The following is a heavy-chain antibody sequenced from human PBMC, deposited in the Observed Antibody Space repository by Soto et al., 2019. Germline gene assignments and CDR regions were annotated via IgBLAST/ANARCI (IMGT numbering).Heavy chain of an antibody. J-gene: IGHJ6*02. CDR2: IIPIFGTA. CDR1: GGTFSSYA. CDR3: EREDIVLMVYAMGLRDYYGMDV. D-gene: IGHD2-8*01. V-gene: IGHV1-69*13. Sequence: GASVKVSCKASGGTFSSYAISWVRQAPGQGLEWMGGIIPIFGTANYAQKFQGRVTITADESTSTAYMELSSLRSEDTAVYYCEREDIVLMVYAMGLRDYYGMDVWGQGTTVTVSS.